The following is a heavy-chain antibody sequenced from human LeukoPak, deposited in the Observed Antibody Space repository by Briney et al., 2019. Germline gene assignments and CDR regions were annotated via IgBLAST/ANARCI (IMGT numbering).Heavy chain of an antibody. D-gene: IGHD3-3*01. J-gene: IGHJ4*02. CDR1: GYTFTSYA. CDR3: ARAGDFWSGYSFDY. Sequence: ASVKVSCKASGYTFTSYAMHWVRQAPGQRLEWMRWIDAGNGNTKYSQEFQGRVTITRDTSASTAYMELSSLRSEDMAVYYCARAGDFWSGYSFDYWGQGTLVTVSS. V-gene: IGHV1-3*03. CDR2: IDAGNGNT.